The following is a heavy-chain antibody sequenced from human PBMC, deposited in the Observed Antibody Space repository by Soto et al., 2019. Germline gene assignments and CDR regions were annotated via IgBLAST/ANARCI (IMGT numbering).Heavy chain of an antibody. Sequence: ASVKVSCKASGYTFTSYGIHWVRQAPGQRLEWMGWINAGNDNTKYSQKFQGRVTITMDTAANTAYMEVSSLRSEDTAVYFCARGSLEVGGYNYLDHWGQGPLVTVSS. CDR2: INAGNDNT. V-gene: IGHV1-3*01. D-gene: IGHD5-12*01. J-gene: IGHJ4*02. CDR3: ARGSLEVGGYNYLDH. CDR1: GYTFTSYG.